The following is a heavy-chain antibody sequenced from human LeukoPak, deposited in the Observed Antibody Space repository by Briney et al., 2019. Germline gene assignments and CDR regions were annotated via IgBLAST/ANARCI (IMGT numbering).Heavy chain of an antibody. J-gene: IGHJ6*02. D-gene: IGHD2-15*01. CDR3: ARLSASIVVRGGMDV. CDR2: IYYSGST. CDR1: GGSISSSSYY. Sequence: SETLSLTCTVSGGSISSSSYYWGWIRQPPGKGLEWIGSIYYSGSTYYNPSLKSRVTISVDTSKNQFSLKLSSVTAADTAVYYCARLSASIVVRGGMDVSGQGTTVTVSS. V-gene: IGHV4-39*01.